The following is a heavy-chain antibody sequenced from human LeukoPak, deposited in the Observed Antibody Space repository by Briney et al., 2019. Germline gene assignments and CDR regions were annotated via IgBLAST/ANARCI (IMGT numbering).Heavy chain of an antibody. CDR1: GFTFTNNF. D-gene: IGHD3-10*01. V-gene: IGHV3-30-3*01. J-gene: IGHJ3*02. CDR2: ISIDGNHT. CDR3: ARERQDTIIHSGAFDI. Sequence: GGSLSLFRAPSGFTFTNNFKTYVRQPPGKALDWMADISIDGNHTFYVKSVQARFNMSRDNSKNTLYLQMTSLRVDDTAVYFCARERQDTIIHSGAFDIWGQGTMVTVSS.